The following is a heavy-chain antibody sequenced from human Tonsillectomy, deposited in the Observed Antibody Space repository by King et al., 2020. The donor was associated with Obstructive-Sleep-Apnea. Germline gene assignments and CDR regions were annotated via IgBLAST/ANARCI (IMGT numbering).Heavy chain of an antibody. CDR2: FKSKPDGGTT. D-gene: IGHD3-3*02. Sequence: VQLVESGGGVVEPGGSRRLSCAASGITVSNAWMSGVRQAPGKGLEWVGRFKSKPDGGTTDYAAPVKGRFTISRDDSKNRLYLQMNSLKTEDTDVYYCTTVDAFWFDYWGQGTLVTVSS. V-gene: IGHV3-15*01. CDR1: GITVSNAW. J-gene: IGHJ4*02. CDR3: TTVDAFWFDY.